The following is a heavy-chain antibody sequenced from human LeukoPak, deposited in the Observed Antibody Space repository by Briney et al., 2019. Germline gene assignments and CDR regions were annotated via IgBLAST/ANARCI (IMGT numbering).Heavy chain of an antibody. CDR3: ARVSRIVVVPAAIGSKTPRVLYYFDY. J-gene: IGHJ4*02. D-gene: IGHD2-2*01. CDR2: INHSGST. CDR1: GGSFSGYY. V-gene: IGHV4-34*01. Sequence: PSETLSLTCAVYGGSFSGYYWSWIRQPPGEGLEWIGEINHSGSTNYNPSLKSRVTISVDTSKNQFSLKLSSVTAADTAVYYCARVSRIVVVPAAIGSKTPRVLYYFDYWGQGTLVTVSS.